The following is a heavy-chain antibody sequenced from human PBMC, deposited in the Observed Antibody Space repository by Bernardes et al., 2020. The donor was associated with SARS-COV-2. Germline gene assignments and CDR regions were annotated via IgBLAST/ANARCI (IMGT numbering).Heavy chain of an antibody. Sequence: GGSLRLSCYASSFTCAGYARHSTRLNPGHGREWRIGTSWNSGSIGYADSVKGRFTISRDNAKNSLYLQMNSLRAEDTALYYCAKDVYYYGSGSYPPNYYYYGMDVFGKGTTVTVS. V-gene: IGHV3-9*01. D-gene: IGHD3-10*01. CDR1: SFTCAGYA. CDR3: AKDVYYYGSGSYPPNYYYYGMDV. CDR2: TSWNSGSI. J-gene: IGHJ6*04.